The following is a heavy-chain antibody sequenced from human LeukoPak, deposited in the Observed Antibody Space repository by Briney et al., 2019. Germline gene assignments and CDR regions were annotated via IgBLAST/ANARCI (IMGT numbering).Heavy chain of an antibody. D-gene: IGHD1-26*01. J-gene: IGHJ4*02. CDR3: AKWEPRPHYFDY. V-gene: IGHV3-74*01. Sequence: GGSLRLSCAASGFTFSAFWMHWVRQAPGKGLVWVSRINSDDSRTTYADSVKGRFTISRDNAKNTLYLQMNSLRAEDTAVYYCAKWEPRPHYFDYWGQGTLVTVSS. CDR2: INSDDSRT. CDR1: GFTFSAFW.